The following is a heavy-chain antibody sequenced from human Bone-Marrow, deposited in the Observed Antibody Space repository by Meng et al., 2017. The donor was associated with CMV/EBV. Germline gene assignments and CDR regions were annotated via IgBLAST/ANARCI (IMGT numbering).Heavy chain of an antibody. CDR1: GGSISSYY. V-gene: IGHV4-59*01. D-gene: IGHD3-3*01. J-gene: IGHJ4*02. CDR2: IYYSGST. Sequence: GSLRLSCTVSGGSISSYYWSWIRQPPGKGLEWIGYIYYSGSTNYNPSLKSRVTISADTSKNQFSLNLSSVTAADTALYYCARGRGFLEWFFDYWGQGTLVTASS. CDR3: ARGRGFLEWFFDY.